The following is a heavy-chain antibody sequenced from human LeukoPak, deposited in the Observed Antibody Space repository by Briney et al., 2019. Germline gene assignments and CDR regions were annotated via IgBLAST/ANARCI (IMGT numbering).Heavy chain of an antibody. CDR1: GGSIDSRSYY. Sequence: SETLSLTCTVSGGSIDSRSYYWDWIRQPPGKGLEWIGEINHSGSTNYNPSLKSRVTISVDTSKNQFSLKLSSVTAADTAVYYCARVGLLWFGNAPYYFDYWGQGTLVTVSS. D-gene: IGHD3-10*01. CDR3: ARVGLLWFGNAPYYFDY. CDR2: INHSGST. J-gene: IGHJ4*02. V-gene: IGHV4-39*07.